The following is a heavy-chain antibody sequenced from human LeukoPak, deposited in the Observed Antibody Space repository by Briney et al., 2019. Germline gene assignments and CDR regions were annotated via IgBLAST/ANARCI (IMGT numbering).Heavy chain of an antibody. V-gene: IGHV4-30-4*08. D-gene: IGHD6-19*01. CDR1: GGSISSGDYY. CDR2: IYYSGST. Sequence: SETLSLTCTVSGGSISSGDYYWSWIRQPPGKGLEWIGYIYYSGSTYYNPSLKSRVTISVDTSKNQFSLKLSSVTAADTAVYYCARAISYSSGFDYWGQGTLVTVSS. CDR3: ARAISYSSGFDY. J-gene: IGHJ4*02.